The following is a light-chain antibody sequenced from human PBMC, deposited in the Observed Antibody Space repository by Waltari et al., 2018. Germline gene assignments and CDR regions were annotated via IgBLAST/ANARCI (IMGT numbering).Light chain of an antibody. Sequence: DIQITQPPSPLPASVGDRVTITCRASQSISNWLAWYQQKQGTAPNLLISKVSNVESGVPSRFSGSGSGTEFTLTISSLQPDDFATYYCLQYKSLWTFGQGTKVQTK. V-gene: IGKV1-5*03. CDR3: LQYKSLWT. CDR1: QSISNW. J-gene: IGKJ1*01. CDR2: KVS.